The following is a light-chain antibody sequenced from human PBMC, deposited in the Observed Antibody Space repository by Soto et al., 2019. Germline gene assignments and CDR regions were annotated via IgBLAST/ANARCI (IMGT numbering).Light chain of an antibody. V-gene: IGLV4-69*01. CDR1: RGHSSYA. CDR2: LNSDGSH. Sequence: QPVLTQSPYASASPGASVKLTCTLSRGHSSYAIAWHQQQPEKGPRYLMKLNSDGSHSKGDGIPDRFSGSSSGAERYLTISSLQSEDEADYYCQTWDTAINVIFGGGTKVTAL. J-gene: IGLJ2*01. CDR3: QTWDTAINVI.